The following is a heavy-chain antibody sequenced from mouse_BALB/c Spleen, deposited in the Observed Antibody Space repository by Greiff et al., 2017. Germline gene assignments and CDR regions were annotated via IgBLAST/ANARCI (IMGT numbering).Heavy chain of an antibody. CDR1: GYTFTSYV. J-gene: IGHJ1*01. CDR3: ARKGASVLSFITRDWYFDV. D-gene: IGHD1-1*01. CDR2: INPYNDGT. V-gene: IGHV1-14*01. Sequence: EVQLQQSGPELVKPGASVKMSCKASGYTFTSYVMHWVKQKPGQGLEWIGYINPYNDGTKYNEKFKGKATLTSDKSSSTAYMELSSLTSEDSAVYYCARKGASVLSFITRDWYFDVWGAGTTVTVSS.